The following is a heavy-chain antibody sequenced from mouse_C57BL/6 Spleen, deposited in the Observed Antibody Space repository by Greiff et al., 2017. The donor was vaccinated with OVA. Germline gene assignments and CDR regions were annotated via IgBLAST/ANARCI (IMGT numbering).Heavy chain of an antibody. V-gene: IGHV1-72*01. CDR1: GYTFTSYW. D-gene: IGHD1-1*01. J-gene: IGHJ1*03. Sequence: QVQLQQPGAELVKPGASVTLSCKASGYTFTSYWMHWVKQRPGRGLEWIGRIDPNSGGTKYNEKFKSKATLTVDKPSSTAYMQLSSLTSEDCAVYDCARKLATTVVAPGVWGTGTTVTVSS. CDR3: ARKLATTVVAPGV. CDR2: IDPNSGGT.